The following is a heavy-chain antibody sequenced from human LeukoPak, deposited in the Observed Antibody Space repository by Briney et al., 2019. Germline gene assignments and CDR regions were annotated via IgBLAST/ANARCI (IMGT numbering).Heavy chain of an antibody. CDR3: ARAGYNWNYNYFDY. CDR1: GGSISSSSYY. CDR2: IYYSGST. V-gene: IGHV4-39*07. D-gene: IGHD1-7*01. J-gene: IGHJ4*02. Sequence: SETLSLTCTVSGGSISSSSYYWGWIRQPPGKGLEWIGSIYYSGSTYYNPSLKSRVTISVDTSKNQFSLKLSSVTAADTAVYYCARAGYNWNYNYFDYWGQGTLVTVSS.